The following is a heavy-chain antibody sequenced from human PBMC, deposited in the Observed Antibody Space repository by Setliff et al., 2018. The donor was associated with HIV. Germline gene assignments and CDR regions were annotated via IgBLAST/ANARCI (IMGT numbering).Heavy chain of an antibody. CDR2: IRSKAYGGTP. CDR1: GFIFGDYA. Sequence: GSLRLSCTTSGFIFGDYAMTWVRQAPGKGLECVGFIRSKAYGGTPEYAASVKDRFTISRDDSKSIAYLQMDSLKTEDTAVYYCTADPRGGLRGVIRAFDIWGQGTMVTVSS. D-gene: IGHD3-10*01. V-gene: IGHV3-49*04. CDR3: TADPRGGLRGVIRAFDI. J-gene: IGHJ3*02.